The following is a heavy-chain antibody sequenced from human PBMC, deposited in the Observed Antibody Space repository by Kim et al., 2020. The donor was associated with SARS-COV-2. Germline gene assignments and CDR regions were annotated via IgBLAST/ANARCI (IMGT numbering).Heavy chain of an antibody. CDR2: IYYSGST. CDR1: GGSITSGAYY. Sequence: SETLSLTCIVSGGSITSGAYYWSWIRQHPGKGLEWIGYIYYSGSTYSNPSLKSRVTISIDTSKNQISLNLSSVTAADTAVYYCARVRILGGVPDAWGQGILVTVSS. D-gene: IGHD3-3*01. CDR3: ARVRILGGVPDA. V-gene: IGHV4-31*03. J-gene: IGHJ5*02.